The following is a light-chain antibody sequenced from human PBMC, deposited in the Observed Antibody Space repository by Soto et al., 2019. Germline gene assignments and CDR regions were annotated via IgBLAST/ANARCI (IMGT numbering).Light chain of an antibody. CDR1: QSVSSN. V-gene: IGKV3-15*01. CDR3: RQYNVWPLT. CDR2: VAS. Sequence: EIVMTQSPATLSVSPGERATLSCRASQSVSSNLACYQQKRGQTPKLLVYVASTRATGIPARFSGSGSGTEFTITISSLQSEDFAVYYCRQYNVWPLTFGGGTKLEFK. J-gene: IGKJ4*01.